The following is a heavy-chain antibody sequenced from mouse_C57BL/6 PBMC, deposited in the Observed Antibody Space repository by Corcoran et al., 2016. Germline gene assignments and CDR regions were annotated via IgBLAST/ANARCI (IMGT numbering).Heavy chain of an antibody. CDR2: INPNNGGT. CDR1: GYTFTDYY. D-gene: IGHD2-4*01. CDR3: ASGNYDGWFAY. V-gene: IGHV1-26*01. J-gene: IGHJ3*01. Sequence: EVQLQQSGPELVKPGASVKISCKASGYTFTDYYMNWVKQSHGKSLEWIGDINPNNGGTSYNQKFKGKATLTVDKSSSTAYMLLSSLTSEDSAVYFCASGNYDGWFAYWGQGTLVTVS.